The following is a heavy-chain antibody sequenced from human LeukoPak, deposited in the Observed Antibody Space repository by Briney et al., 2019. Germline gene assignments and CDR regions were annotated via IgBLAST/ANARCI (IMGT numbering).Heavy chain of an antibody. CDR2: IVVGSGNT. CDR1: GFTFTSSA. V-gene: IGHV1-58*02. J-gene: IGHJ4*02. D-gene: IGHD3-3*01. CDR3: AAARYRYYDFWSGYPFDY. Sequence: GASVKVSCKASGFTFTSSAMQWVRQARGQRLEWIGWIVVGSGNTSYAQKFQERVTITRDMSTSTAYMELSSLRSEDTAVYYCAAARYRYYDFWSGYPFDYWGQGTLVTVSS.